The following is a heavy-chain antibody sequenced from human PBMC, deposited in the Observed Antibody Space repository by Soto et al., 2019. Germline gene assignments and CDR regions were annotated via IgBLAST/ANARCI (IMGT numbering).Heavy chain of an antibody. D-gene: IGHD6-19*01. Sequence: PGGSLRLSCTASGFSFSTHAMSWVRQAPGKGLEWVSSISSGGTTTFYAASVEGRFTISRGKSKNTLYLQMNGLRADDTAVYYCAREGGSIGGWFGRKFDSWGQGTQVTVSS. CDR2: ISSGGTTT. V-gene: IGHV3-23*01. CDR3: AREGGSIGGWFGRKFDS. J-gene: IGHJ4*02. CDR1: GFSFSTHA.